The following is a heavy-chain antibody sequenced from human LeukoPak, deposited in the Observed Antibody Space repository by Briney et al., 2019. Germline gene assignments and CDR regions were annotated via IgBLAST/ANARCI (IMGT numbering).Heavy chain of an antibody. D-gene: IGHD3-9*01. V-gene: IGHV1-18*01. CDR2: ISAYNGNT. CDR3: ARDGVSGYYDILTGYYYFGY. J-gene: IGHJ4*02. Sequence: ASVKVSCKASGYTFTSYGISWVRQAPGQGLEWMGWISAYNGNTNYAQKLQGRVTMTTDTSTSTAYMELRSLRSDDTAVYYCARDGVSGYYDILTGYYYFGYWGQGTLVTVSS. CDR1: GYTFTSYG.